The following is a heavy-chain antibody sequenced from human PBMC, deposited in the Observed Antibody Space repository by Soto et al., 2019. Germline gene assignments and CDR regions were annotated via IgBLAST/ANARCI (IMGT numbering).Heavy chain of an antibody. Sequence: QVQLVQSGAEVKKPGSSVKVSCKASGGTFSSYAISWVRQAPGQGLEWMGGIIPIFGTANYAQKFQGRVTITADESTSTAYMELSSLRSEDTAVYYCASRGKTIFAVVITPDYYYYGMDVWGEGTTVTVSS. D-gene: IGHD3-3*01. CDR3: ASRGKTIFAVVITPDYYYYGMDV. CDR2: IIPIFGTA. V-gene: IGHV1-69*01. CDR1: GGTFSSYA. J-gene: IGHJ6*04.